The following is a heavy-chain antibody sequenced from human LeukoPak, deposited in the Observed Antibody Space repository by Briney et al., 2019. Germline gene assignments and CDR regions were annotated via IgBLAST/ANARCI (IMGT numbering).Heavy chain of an antibody. CDR3: ARAYDSSGYYRPAAAFDI. J-gene: IGHJ3*02. D-gene: IGHD3-22*01. V-gene: IGHV1-69*05. CDR2: IIPIFGTA. Sequence: SVKVSCKASGGTFSSYAISWVRQAPGQGLEWMGGIIPIFGTANYAQKFQGRVTITTDESTSTAYMELSSLRSEDTAVYYCARAYDSSGYYRPAAAFDIWGQGQWSPSLQ. CDR1: GGTFSSYA.